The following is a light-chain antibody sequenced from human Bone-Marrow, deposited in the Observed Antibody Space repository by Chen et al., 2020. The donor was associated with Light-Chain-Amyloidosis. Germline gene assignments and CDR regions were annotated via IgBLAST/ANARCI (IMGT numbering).Light chain of an antibody. CDR3: SSYTSSGTWV. J-gene: IGLJ3*02. CDR2: DVT. CDR1: ISDVDSYKS. Sequence: QSGLTQPASVSGSPGPSITLPCTGAISDVDSYKSVSWYQQHPGNAPKLLIFDVTDRPSGVSNRFSGSKSGTTASLTISGLQAEDEADYFCSSYTSSGTWVFGGGTKLTVL. V-gene: IGLV2-14*01.